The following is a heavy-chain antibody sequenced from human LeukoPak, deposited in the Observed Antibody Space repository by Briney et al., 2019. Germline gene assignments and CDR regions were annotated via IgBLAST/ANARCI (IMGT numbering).Heavy chain of an antibody. CDR1: GYTFTSYA. Sequence: VASVKVSCKASGYTFTSYAMHWVRQAPGQRLEWMGWINAGNGNTKYSQKFQGRVTITRDTSASTAYMELSSLRSEDTAVYYCARASIPRNYYDSSGYPLYFDYWGQGTLVTVSS. J-gene: IGHJ4*02. CDR2: INAGNGNT. D-gene: IGHD3-22*01. V-gene: IGHV1-3*01. CDR3: ARASIPRNYYDSSGYPLYFDY.